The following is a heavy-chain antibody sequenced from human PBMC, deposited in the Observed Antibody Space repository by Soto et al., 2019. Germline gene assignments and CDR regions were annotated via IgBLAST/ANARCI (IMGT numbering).Heavy chain of an antibody. V-gene: IGHV3-48*03. J-gene: IGHJ5*02. Sequence: GSLRLSCAASGFTFSSYEMNWVRQAPGKGLEWVSYISSSGSTIYYADSVKGRFTISRDNAKNSLYLQMNSLRAEDTAVYYCARNYPLGYCSGGSCYPGLGFDPWGQGTLVTVSS. CDR1: GFTFSSYE. CDR3: ARNYPLGYCSGGSCYPGLGFDP. D-gene: IGHD2-15*01. CDR2: ISSSGSTI.